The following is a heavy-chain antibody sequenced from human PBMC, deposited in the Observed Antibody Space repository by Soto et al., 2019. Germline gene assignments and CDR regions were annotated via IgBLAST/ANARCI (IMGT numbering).Heavy chain of an antibody. CDR3: AREGFQGSAFDI. Sequence: QEQLVQYGAEVKKPGASVKVSCKASGYTFTTYYMHWVRQPAGQGFEWMAIINPVDGSTRYAQNLQGRVSVTRDTSTRTVYMELGRLISEDTAVYFCAREGFQGSAFDIWGQGTMVTVSS. V-gene: IGHV1-46*01. CDR2: INPVDGST. J-gene: IGHJ3*02. CDR1: GYTFTTYY.